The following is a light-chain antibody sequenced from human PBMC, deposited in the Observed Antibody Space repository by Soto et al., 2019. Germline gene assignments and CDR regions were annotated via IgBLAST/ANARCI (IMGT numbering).Light chain of an antibody. Sequence: QSALTQPRSVSGSPGQSVTISCTGSSSDVGGYNYVSWYQQHPGKAPKLMIYDVRKRPSGVPDRFSGSKSGNTASLTISGLQAEDEADYYCCSYAGSYTLWVFGGGTKVTVL. CDR1: SSDVGGYNY. V-gene: IGLV2-11*01. J-gene: IGLJ3*02. CDR3: CSYAGSYTLWV. CDR2: DVR.